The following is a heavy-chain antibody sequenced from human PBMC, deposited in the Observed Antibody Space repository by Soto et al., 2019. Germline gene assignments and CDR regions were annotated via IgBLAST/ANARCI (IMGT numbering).Heavy chain of an antibody. CDR3: ARELIAVAGDDAFDI. V-gene: IGHV1-69*13. D-gene: IGHD6-19*01. CDR1: GGTFSSYA. J-gene: IGHJ3*02. Sequence: SVKVSCKASGGTFSSYAISWVRQAPGQGVEWMGGIISIFGTANYAQKCQGSVTITADESTSTAYMELSSLRSEDTAVYYCARELIAVAGDDAFDIWGQGTMVTVSS. CDR2: IISIFGTA.